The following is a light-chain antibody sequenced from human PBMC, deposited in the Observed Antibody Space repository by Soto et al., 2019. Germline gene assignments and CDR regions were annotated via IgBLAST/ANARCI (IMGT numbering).Light chain of an antibody. CDR1: QSISSSY. CDR2: GAS. CDR3: QQYGSSRT. Sequence: EIVLTQSPRTLSLSPLERDALXWRASQSISSSYLAWYQQKPGQAPRLLVYGASSRATGIADRFSGSGSGTDFTLTISRLEPEDFAVYYCQQYGSSRTFGQGTKVDI. V-gene: IGKV3-20*01. J-gene: IGKJ1*01.